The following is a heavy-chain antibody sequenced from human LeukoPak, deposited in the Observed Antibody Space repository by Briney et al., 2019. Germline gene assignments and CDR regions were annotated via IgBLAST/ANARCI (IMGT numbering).Heavy chain of an antibody. CDR3: GIGNGRSTIFGEWLVVAFEI. V-gene: IGHV1-69*01. D-gene: IGHD3-3*01. CDR2: IIPIFGTA. Sequence: SVKVSCKASGGTFSSYAISWVRQAPGQGLEWMGGIIPIFGTANYAQKFQGRVTITADESTRTAYMELSSLRSEDTPRYCWGIGNGRSTIFGEWLVVAFEIWGQGTMVTDSS. J-gene: IGHJ3*02. CDR1: GGTFSSYA.